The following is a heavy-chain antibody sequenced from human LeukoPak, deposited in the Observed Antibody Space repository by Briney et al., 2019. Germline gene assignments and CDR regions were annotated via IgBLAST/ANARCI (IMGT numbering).Heavy chain of an antibody. J-gene: IGHJ4*02. V-gene: IGHV1-18*01. Sequence: ASVKVSCKASGYTFTSYGISWVRQAPGQGLEWMGWISAYNGNTNYAQKLQGRVTMTTDTSTSTAYMELRSLRSDDTAVYYGARARGYCSSTSCYILYYFDYWGQGTLVTVSS. CDR3: ARARGYCSSTSCYILYYFDY. D-gene: IGHD2-2*01. CDR2: ISAYNGNT. CDR1: GYTFTSYG.